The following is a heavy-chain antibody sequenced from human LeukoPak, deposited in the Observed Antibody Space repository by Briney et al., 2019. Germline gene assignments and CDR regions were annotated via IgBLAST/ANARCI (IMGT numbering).Heavy chain of an antibody. CDR3: ARVTYGDVDY. Sequence: WASVKVSCKASAYSFARHEINWVRQSTGQGLEWMGWMNPNSGNTGYAQKFQGRVTMTRNTSISTAYMELSSLRSDDTAVYYCARVTYGDVDYWGKGTLVIVTS. J-gene: IGHJ4*02. D-gene: IGHD2-21*01. CDR2: MNPNSGNT. CDR1: AYSFARHE. V-gene: IGHV1-8*01.